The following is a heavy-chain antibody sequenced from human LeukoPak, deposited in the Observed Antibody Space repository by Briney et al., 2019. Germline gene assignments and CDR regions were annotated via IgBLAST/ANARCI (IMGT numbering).Heavy chain of an antibody. CDR1: GFTFSTYN. J-gene: IGHJ4*02. CDR3: ARGGPTNYDRSGLAYYFEY. Sequence: EAGGSLRLSCAASGFTFSTYNMNWVRQTPGKGLEWVTVISYDGSNKYYADSVKGRFTISRDNSKNTLYLQMNTLRAEDTALYYCARGGPTNYDRSGLAYYFEYWGQGTLVTVSS. V-gene: IGHV3-30*04. CDR2: ISYDGSNK. D-gene: IGHD3-22*01.